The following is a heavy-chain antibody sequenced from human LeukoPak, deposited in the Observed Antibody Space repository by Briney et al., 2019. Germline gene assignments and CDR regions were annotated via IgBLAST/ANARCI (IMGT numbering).Heavy chain of an antibody. V-gene: IGHV4-59*12. CDR2: IYYSGST. J-gene: IGHJ3*02. CDR3: ARRRRWDAFDI. Sequence: PSETLSLTCTVSGGSIGSYYWSWVRQPPGKGLEWIGYIYYSGSTNYNPSLKSRVTISVDTSKNQFSLKLSSVTAADTAVYYCARRRRWDAFDIWGQGTMVTVSS. D-gene: IGHD2-15*01. CDR1: GGSIGSYY.